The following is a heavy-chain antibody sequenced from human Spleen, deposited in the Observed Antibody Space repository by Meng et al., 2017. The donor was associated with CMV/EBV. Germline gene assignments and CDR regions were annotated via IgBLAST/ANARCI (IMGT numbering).Heavy chain of an antibody. CDR3: ARDFGSGMGDYGMDV. CDR1: GGSISSGGYY. V-gene: IGHV4-31*03. Sequence: LRLSCTVSGGSISSGGYYWSWIRQHPGKGLEWIGYIYYSGSIYYNPSLESRVTISIDTSKNQFSLKLSSVTAADTAVYYCARDFGSGMGDYGMDVWGQGTTVTVSS. J-gene: IGHJ6*02. D-gene: IGHD1-26*01. CDR2: IYYSGSI.